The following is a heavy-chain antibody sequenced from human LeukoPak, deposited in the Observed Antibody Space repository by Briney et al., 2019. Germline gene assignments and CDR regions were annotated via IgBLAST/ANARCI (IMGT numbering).Heavy chain of an antibody. J-gene: IGHJ4*02. D-gene: IGHD1-26*01. CDR3: ARDRATSADY. CDR2: ISSSSSTI. Sequence: GGSLRLSCAASGFTFSTYSMNWVRQAPGKGLEWVSYISSSSSTILYADSVKGRFTISRDNAKNSLYLQMNSLRAEDTAVYYCARDRATSADYWGQGTLVTVSS. V-gene: IGHV3-48*01. CDR1: GFTFSTYS.